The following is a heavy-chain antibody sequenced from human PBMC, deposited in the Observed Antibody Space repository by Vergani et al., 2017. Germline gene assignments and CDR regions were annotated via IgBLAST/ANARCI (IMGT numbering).Heavy chain of an antibody. CDR3: AKFVVVPAAIDD. CDR2: ISGSCGST. J-gene: IGHJ4*02. V-gene: IGHV3-23*01. CDR1: GFTFSSYA. Sequence: EVQLLESGGGLVQPGESLRLSCAASGFTFSSYAMSWVRQAPGKGLEWVSAISGSCGSTYYADSVKGRFTISRDNSKNTLYLQMNSLRAEDTAVYYCAKFVVVPAAIDDWGQGSLVTASS. D-gene: IGHD2-2*02.